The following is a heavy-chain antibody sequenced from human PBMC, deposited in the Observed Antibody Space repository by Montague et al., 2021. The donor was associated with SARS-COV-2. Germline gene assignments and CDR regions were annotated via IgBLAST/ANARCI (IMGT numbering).Heavy chain of an antibody. V-gene: IGHV3-48*03. J-gene: IGHJ3*02. D-gene: IGHD3-10*01. Sequence: SLRLSCAASGFTFSSYALNWVRQAPGKGLEWVSYISSSGSAKYYSDSVKGRFTISRDNAKNSLYLQMNSLRAEDTAVYYCARGGSVIMVRGLIADAFDIWGQGTMVTVSS. CDR1: GFTFSSYA. CDR3: ARGGSVIMVRGLIADAFDI. CDR2: ISSSGSAK.